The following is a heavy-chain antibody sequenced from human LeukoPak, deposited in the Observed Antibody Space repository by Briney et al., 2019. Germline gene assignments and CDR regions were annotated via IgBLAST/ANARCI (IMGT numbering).Heavy chain of an antibody. CDR1: GHTFTGYY. CDR3: ARDAAGDYYMDV. D-gene: IGHD6-19*01. CDR2: INANSGDT. J-gene: IGHJ6*03. Sequence: GASVKVSCKASGHTFTGYYMHWVRQAPGQGLEWMGWINANSGDTNYAQKFQGRVTMTRDTSISTAYMELSRLRSDDTAVYYCARDAAGDYYMDVWGKGTTVTISS. V-gene: IGHV1-2*02.